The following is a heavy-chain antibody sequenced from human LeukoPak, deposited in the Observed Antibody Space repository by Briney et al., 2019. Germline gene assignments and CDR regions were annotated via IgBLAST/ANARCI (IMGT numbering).Heavy chain of an antibody. CDR2: IYTSGST. V-gene: IGHV4-4*07. CDR1: GGSISSYY. D-gene: IGHD3-22*01. CDR3: ARDDHYYDSSGYYVSALYYYGMDV. Sequence: PSETLSLTCTVSGGSISSYYWSWIRQPAGKGLEWIGRIYTSGSTNYNPSLKSRVTMSVDTSENQFSLKLSSVTAADTAVYYCARDDHYYDSSGYYVSALYYYGMDVWGQGTTVTVSS. J-gene: IGHJ6*02.